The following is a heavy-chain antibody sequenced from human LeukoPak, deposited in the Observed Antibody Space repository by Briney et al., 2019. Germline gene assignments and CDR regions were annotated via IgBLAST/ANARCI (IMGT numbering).Heavy chain of an antibody. CDR1: GFTFSSYG. Sequence: GGSLRLSCAASGFTFSSYGMHWFRQAPGKGLEWVAVIWYDGSNKYYADSVKGRFTISRDNSKNTLYLQMNSLRAEDTAVYYCAKDSGSMVALDYWGQGTLVTVSS. J-gene: IGHJ4*02. D-gene: IGHD4/OR15-4a*01. CDR2: IWYDGSNK. CDR3: AKDSGSMVALDY. V-gene: IGHV3-33*06.